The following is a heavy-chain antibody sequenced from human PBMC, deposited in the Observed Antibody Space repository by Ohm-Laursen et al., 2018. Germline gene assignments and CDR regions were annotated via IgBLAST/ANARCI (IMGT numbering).Heavy chain of an antibody. CDR2: ISWNSGSI. D-gene: IGHD4-17*01. J-gene: IGHJ3*02. Sequence: SLRLSCAASGFTFDDYAMHWVRQAPRKGLEWVSGISWNSGSIGYADSVKGRFTISRDNAKNSLYLQMNSLRAEDTALYYCAKDYYGDYSSDAFDIWGQGTMVTVSS. CDR1: GFTFDDYA. V-gene: IGHV3-9*01. CDR3: AKDYYGDYSSDAFDI.